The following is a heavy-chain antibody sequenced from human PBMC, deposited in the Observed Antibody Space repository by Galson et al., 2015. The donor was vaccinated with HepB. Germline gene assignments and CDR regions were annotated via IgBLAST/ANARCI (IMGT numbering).Heavy chain of an antibody. Sequence: SVKVSCKASGYTFTSYGISWVRQAPGQGLEWMGWISAYNGNTSYAQKLQGRVTMTTDTSTSTAYMELRSLRSDDTAVYYCARGLHLNYYDSSGYYFPRDYWGQGTLVTVSS. CDR1: GYTFTSYG. CDR3: ARGLHLNYYDSSGYYFPRDY. V-gene: IGHV1-18*04. J-gene: IGHJ4*02. D-gene: IGHD3-22*01. CDR2: ISAYNGNT.